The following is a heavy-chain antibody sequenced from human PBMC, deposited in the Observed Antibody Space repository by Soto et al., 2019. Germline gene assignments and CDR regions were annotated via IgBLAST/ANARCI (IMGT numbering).Heavy chain of an antibody. V-gene: IGHV3-21*01. D-gene: IGHD1-1*01. CDR1: GFIFSSYS. Sequence: EVQLVESGGGLVKPGGSLRLSCAASGFIFSSYSMNWVRQAPGKGLEWVSCISSSGSHAYYADSVKGRFTISRDNAKESLYLQMNSRRAEDTAVYYCARDRDGYNPVDYWGQRTLVTVSS. J-gene: IGHJ4*02. CDR2: ISSSGSHA. CDR3: ARDRDGYNPVDY.